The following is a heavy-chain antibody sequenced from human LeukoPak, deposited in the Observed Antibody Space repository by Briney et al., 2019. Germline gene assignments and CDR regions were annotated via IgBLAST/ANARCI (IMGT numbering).Heavy chain of an antibody. Sequence: GSLRLSCAASGFTFSSYGMHWVRQAPGKGLEWVAVISYDGSNKYYADSVKGRFTISRDNSKNTLYLQMNSLRAEDTAVYYRAKCGVLFAVRSGGMDVWGQGTTVTVSS. CDR3: AKCGVLFAVRSGGMDV. D-gene: IGHD3-3*01. CDR1: GFTFSSYG. J-gene: IGHJ6*02. CDR2: ISYDGSNK. V-gene: IGHV3-30*18.